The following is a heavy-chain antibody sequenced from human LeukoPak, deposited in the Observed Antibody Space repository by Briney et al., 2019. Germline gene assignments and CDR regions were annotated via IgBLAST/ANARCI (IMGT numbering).Heavy chain of an antibody. D-gene: IGHD6-13*01. V-gene: IGHV3-30-3*01. CDR2: ISYDGSNK. CDR1: GFTFSSYW. CDR3: ATRIAAAGSFDY. Sequence: PGGSLRLSCAASGFTFSSYWMSWVRQAPGKGLEWVAVISYDGSNKYYADSVKGRFTISRDNSKNTLYLQMNSLRAEDTAVYYCATRIAAAGSFDYWGQGTLVTVSS. J-gene: IGHJ4*02.